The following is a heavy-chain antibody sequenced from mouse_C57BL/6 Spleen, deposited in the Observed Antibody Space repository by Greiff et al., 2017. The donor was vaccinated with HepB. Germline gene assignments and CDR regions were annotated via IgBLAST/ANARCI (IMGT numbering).Heavy chain of an antibody. J-gene: IGHJ3*01. CDR3: AMSLYYDYDVAY. CDR1: GYTFTSYW. Sequence: QVQLQQPGAELVKPGASVKVSCKASGYTFTSYWMHWVKQRPGQGLEWIGRIHPSDSDTNYNQKFKGKATLTVDKSSSTAYMQLSSLTSEDSAVYYCAMSLYYDYDVAYWGQGTLVTVSA. V-gene: IGHV1-74*01. D-gene: IGHD2-4*01. CDR2: IHPSDSDT.